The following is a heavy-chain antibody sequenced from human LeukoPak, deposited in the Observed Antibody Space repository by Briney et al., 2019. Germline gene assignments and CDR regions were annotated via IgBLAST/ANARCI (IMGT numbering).Heavy chain of an antibody. CDR1: GFTFSSYS. CDR3: ARDAPEGIGSSWYPTVIDY. D-gene: IGHD6-13*01. Sequence: PGGSLRLSCAASGFTFSSYSMNWVRQAPGKGLEWVSSISSSSSYIYYADSVKGRFTISRDNAKNSLYLQMNSLRAEDTAVYYCARDAPEGIGSSWYPTVIDYWGQGTLVTVSS. CDR2: ISSSSSYI. V-gene: IGHV3-21*01. J-gene: IGHJ4*02.